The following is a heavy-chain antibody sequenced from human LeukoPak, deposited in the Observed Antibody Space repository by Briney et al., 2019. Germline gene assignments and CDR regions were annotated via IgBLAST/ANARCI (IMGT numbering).Heavy chain of an antibody. J-gene: IGHJ4*02. V-gene: IGHV3-7*01. CDR1: GFIFSSDW. Sequence: GGSLRLSCSASGFIFSSDWMKWVRQAPGKGLEWVATIKQDGSAKYYVDSVNGRFTISRDNAKKTLYLEMNTLRAEDTAVYYCATGEGHWGQGTLVTVSS. CDR2: IKQDGSAK. D-gene: IGHD2-21*01. CDR3: ATGEGH.